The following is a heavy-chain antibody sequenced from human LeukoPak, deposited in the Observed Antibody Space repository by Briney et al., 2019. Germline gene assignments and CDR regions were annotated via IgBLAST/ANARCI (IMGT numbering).Heavy chain of an antibody. J-gene: IGHJ4*02. D-gene: IGHD6-19*01. CDR2: ISAYNGNT. V-gene: IGHV1-18*01. CDR3: AGGIAVAGIDY. Sequence: ASVKVSCKASGYTFTSYGISWVRQAPGQGLEWMGWISAYNGNTNYAQKLQGRVTMTTDTSTSTAYMELSSLRSEDTAVYYCAGGIAVAGIDYWGQGTLVTVSS. CDR1: GYTFTSYG.